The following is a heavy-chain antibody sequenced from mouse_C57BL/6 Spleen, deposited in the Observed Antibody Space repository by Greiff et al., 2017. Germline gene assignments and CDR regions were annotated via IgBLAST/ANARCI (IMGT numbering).Heavy chain of an antibody. CDR1: GYTFTSYW. CDR2: IDPSDSET. J-gene: IGHJ4*01. CDR3: ARRGDDYNGDYAMDY. Sequence: QVQLQQPGAELVRPGSSVKLSCKASGYTFTSYWMHWVKQRPIQGLEWIGNIDPSDSETHYNQKFKDKATLTVDKSSSTAYMQLRSLTSEDSAVYYCARRGDDYNGDYAMDYWGQGTSVTLSS. V-gene: IGHV1-52*01. D-gene: IGHD2-4*01.